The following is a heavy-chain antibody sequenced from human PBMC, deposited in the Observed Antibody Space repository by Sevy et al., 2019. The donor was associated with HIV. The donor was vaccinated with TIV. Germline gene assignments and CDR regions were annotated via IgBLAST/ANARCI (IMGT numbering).Heavy chain of an antibody. CDR3: AKDRSPTYGSGSYYNY. J-gene: IGHJ4*02. CDR1: GFTFSSYG. Sequence: GGSLRLSCAASGFTFSSYGMHWVRQAPGKGLEWVAVISYDGSNKYYADSVKGRFTISRDNSKNTLYLQMTSLRAEDTAVYYCAKDRSPTYGSGSYYNYWGQGTLVTVSS. CDR2: ISYDGSNK. D-gene: IGHD3-10*01. V-gene: IGHV3-30*18.